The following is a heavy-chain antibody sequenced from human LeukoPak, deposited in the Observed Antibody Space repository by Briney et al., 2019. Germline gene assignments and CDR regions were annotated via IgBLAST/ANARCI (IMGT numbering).Heavy chain of an antibody. Sequence: GSLRLSCAASGFTFSSYWMSWVRQAPGKGLEWVANIKQDGSEKYYVDSVKGRFTISRDNAKNSLYLQMNSLRAEDTAVYYCARDVVVAATHYFDYWGQGTLVTVSS. J-gene: IGHJ4*02. CDR3: ARDVVVAATHYFDY. CDR1: GFTFSSYW. V-gene: IGHV3-7*01. D-gene: IGHD2-15*01. CDR2: IKQDGSEK.